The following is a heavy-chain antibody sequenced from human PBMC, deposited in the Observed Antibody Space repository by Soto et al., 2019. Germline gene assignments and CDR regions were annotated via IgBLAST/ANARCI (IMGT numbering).Heavy chain of an antibody. J-gene: IGHJ3*01. V-gene: IGHV3-21*01. CDR1: GFTFSSYS. Sequence: EVQLEESGGGLVKPGGSLRLSCAAAGFTFSSYSMNWVRLAPGKGLEWVSSISSRGGGTYYADAMRGRFTISRDNAKNSRYLQMSSVRAEDTAVYYCAKGSGDFLPSDSFEVWGQGTMVTVSS. CDR2: ISSRGGGT. D-gene: IGHD4-17*01. CDR3: AKGSGDFLPSDSFEV.